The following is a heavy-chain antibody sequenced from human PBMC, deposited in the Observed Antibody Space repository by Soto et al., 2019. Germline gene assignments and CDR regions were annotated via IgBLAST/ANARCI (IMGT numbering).Heavy chain of an antibody. CDR3: TRFINVYYYRATYYYYYGMDV. Sequence: ASVKVSCKASGYTFTSYGISWVRQAPGQGLEWMGWISAYNGNTNYAQKHQGRVTMTTDTSTSTAYIELRSLRSDDTAVYYSTRFINVYYYRATYYYYYGMDVWGQGTPVTVSS. J-gene: IGHJ6*02. CDR2: ISAYNGNT. V-gene: IGHV1-18*01. D-gene: IGHD3-22*01. CDR1: GYTFTSYG.